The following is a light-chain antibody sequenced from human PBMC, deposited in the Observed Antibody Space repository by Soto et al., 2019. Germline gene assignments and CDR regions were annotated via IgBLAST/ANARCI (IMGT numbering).Light chain of an antibody. CDR2: GAS. CDR1: QSVSRSY. Sequence: EIVLTQSPGTLSLSPGDRATLSCRASQSVSRSYLGWYQQKPGQAPRLLMYGASIRAAGVPDRFSGSGSGTEFTLTISRLEPEDFTVYHCHHHETFGQGTKVDIK. J-gene: IGKJ1*01. CDR3: HHHET. V-gene: IGKV3-20*01.